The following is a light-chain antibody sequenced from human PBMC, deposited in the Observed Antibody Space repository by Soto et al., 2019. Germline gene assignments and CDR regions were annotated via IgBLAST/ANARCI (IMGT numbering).Light chain of an antibody. CDR3: QQYYTPPIT. CDR1: QSVLYSSNNKDY. CDR2: WSS. J-gene: IGKJ5*01. V-gene: IGKV4-1*01. Sequence: DIVMTQSPDSLAVSLGERSTINCKSSQSVLYSSNNKDYLAWYQQKPGQPPRRLIYWSSTRESGVPDRFSGSGSGTDFTLTISSLQAEDVAVYYCQQYYTPPITFVQGTRLDIK.